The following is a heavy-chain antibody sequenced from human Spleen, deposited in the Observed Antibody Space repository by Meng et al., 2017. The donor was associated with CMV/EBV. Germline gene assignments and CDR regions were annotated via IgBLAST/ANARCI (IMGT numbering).Heavy chain of an antibody. CDR3: AHAISLFREITVWFDP. Sequence: FSLSASGVGVGGIRQPPGKALEWLALIYWDDDKRYSPSLKTRLTITKDTSKNQVVLTMTNMDPVDTATYYCAHAISLFREITVWFDPWGQGTLVTVSS. CDR2: IYWDDDK. J-gene: IGHJ5*02. V-gene: IGHV2-5*02. CDR1: FSLSASGVG. D-gene: IGHD3-10*01.